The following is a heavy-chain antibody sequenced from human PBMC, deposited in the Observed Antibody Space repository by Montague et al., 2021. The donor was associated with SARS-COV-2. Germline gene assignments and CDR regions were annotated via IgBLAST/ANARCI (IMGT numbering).Heavy chain of an antibody. J-gene: IGHJ3*02. D-gene: IGHD2-15*01. Sequence: SLRLSCAASGLTVSSNYMSWVRQAPGQGLEWVSVIYAGGTTYYAXSVKGRFTISRDNSKNTLYLQMNSLRAEDTAVYYCARGGGRDAFDIWGQGTMVTVSS. CDR1: GLTVSSNY. CDR2: IYAGGTT. CDR3: ARGGGRDAFDI. V-gene: IGHV3-66*01.